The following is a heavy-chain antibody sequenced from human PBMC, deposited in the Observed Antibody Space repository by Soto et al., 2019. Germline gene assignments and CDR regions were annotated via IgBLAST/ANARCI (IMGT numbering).Heavy chain of an antibody. D-gene: IGHD2-2*01. CDR2: IKSQGDGGTR. V-gene: IGHV3-15*01. CDR1: GFSFRNAW. Sequence: GGSLRLSCAASGFSFRNAWMSWVRQAPGKGLEWVGHIKSQGDGGTRDYAAPVKGRFTISRDDSKNTLFLQMNSLKNEDTAVYFCTTDLQAYCDGTTCYAGNYYYDDMDVWGPGTTVTVSS. CDR3: TTDLQAYCDGTTCYAGNYYYDDMDV. J-gene: IGHJ6*02.